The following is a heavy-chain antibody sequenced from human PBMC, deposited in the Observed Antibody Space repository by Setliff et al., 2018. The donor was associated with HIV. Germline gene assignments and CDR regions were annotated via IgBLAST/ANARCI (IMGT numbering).Heavy chain of an antibody. Sequence: PSETLSLTCAVYGGSFSGYYWSWIRQSPGKGLEWIGEINHSGSINYNPSLKSRVTISVDTSKSHFSLKLSSVTAADTAVYYCARVLYRGSGSYYFEYWGQGTRVTVSS. D-gene: IGHD3-10*01. CDR2: INHSGSI. CDR1: GGSFSGYY. CDR3: ARVLYRGSGSYYFEY. J-gene: IGHJ4*02. V-gene: IGHV4-34*01.